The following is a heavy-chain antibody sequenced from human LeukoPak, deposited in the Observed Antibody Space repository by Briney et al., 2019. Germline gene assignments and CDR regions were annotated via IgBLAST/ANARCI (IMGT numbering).Heavy chain of an antibody. Sequence: SETLSLTCTVSGGSISSSSYYWGWIGQPPGKGLEWIGSIYHSGSTYDNPSLKSLVTISVDTSKTQFSLNLSSVTAADTAVYYCARHVGGTDPRYLTWFDPWGQGTLVTVSP. CDR2: IYHSGST. J-gene: IGHJ5*02. D-gene: IGHD1-26*01. V-gene: IGHV4-39*01. CDR3: ARHVGGTDPRYLTWFDP. CDR1: GGSISSSSYY.